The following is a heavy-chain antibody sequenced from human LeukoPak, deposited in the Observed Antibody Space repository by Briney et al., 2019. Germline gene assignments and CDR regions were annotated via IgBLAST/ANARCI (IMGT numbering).Heavy chain of an antibody. D-gene: IGHD4-23*01. CDR3: ARATTVVTTAYAP. J-gene: IGHJ5*02. Sequence: GESLKISCQGSGYTFTRYWIGWVRQMPGKGLEWMGIIHPGNSDTRYSPSFQGQVTISADKSISTAYLQWSSLKASDTALYYCARATTVVTTAYAPWGQGTLVTVSS. CDR2: IHPGNSDT. V-gene: IGHV5-51*01. CDR1: GYTFTRYW.